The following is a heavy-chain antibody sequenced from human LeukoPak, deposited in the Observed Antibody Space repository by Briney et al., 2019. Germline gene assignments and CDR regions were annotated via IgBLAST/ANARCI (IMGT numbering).Heavy chain of an antibody. CDR2: ISGRGSTI. D-gene: IGHD3-10*01. CDR3: AREPPLGSTILRGVRIYYGMDV. V-gene: IGHV3-48*01. Sequence: GGSLRLSCAASGFTFSTYSMNWVRQAPGKGLEWVSYISGRGSTIYYADSVKGRFTISRDAAKNSLYLQMNSLRAEDTAVYYCAREPPLGSTILRGVRIYYGMDVWGQGTTVTVSS. CDR1: GFTFSTYS. J-gene: IGHJ6*02.